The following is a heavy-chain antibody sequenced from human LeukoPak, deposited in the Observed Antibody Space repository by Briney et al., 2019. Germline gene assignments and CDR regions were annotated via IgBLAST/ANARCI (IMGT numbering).Heavy chain of an antibody. CDR3: AINDFWSGPNNYYYYMDV. CDR2: INPNSGGT. V-gene: IGHV1-2*02. J-gene: IGHJ6*03. CDR1: GYTFTGYY. D-gene: IGHD3-3*01. Sequence: ASVKVSCKASGYTFTGYYMHWVRQAPGQGLEWMGWINPNSGGTNYAQKFQGRVTMTRDTSISTAYMELSRLRSDDTAVYYCAINDFWSGPNNYYYYMDVWGKGTTVTISS.